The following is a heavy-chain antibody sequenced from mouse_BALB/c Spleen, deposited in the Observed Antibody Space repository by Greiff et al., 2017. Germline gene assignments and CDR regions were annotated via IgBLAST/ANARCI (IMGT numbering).Heavy chain of an antibody. V-gene: IGHV3-2*02. Sequence: EVKLVESGPGLVKPSQSLSLTCTVTGYSITSDYAWNWIRQFPGNKLEWMGYISYSGSTSYNPSLKSRISITRDTSKNQFFLQLNSVTTEDTATYYCAREGSTMITTWFAYWGQGTLVTVSA. CDR2: ISYSGST. CDR3: AREGSTMITTWFAY. J-gene: IGHJ3*01. D-gene: IGHD2-4*01. CDR1: GYSITSDYA.